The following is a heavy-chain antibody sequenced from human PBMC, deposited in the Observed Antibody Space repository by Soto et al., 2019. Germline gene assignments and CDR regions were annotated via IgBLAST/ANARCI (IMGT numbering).Heavy chain of an antibody. V-gene: IGHV4-39*01. D-gene: IGHD4-17*01. CDR3: ARAYGDWYFDL. Sequence: QLQLQESGPGLVKPSETLSLTCTVSGGSISSSSYYWGWIRQPPGKGLEWIGSIYYSGSTYYNPSRKSRVTMSVDTSKNQFSLKLSSVTAADTAVYYCARAYGDWYFDLWGRGTLVTVSS. CDR1: GGSISSSSYY. J-gene: IGHJ2*01. CDR2: IYYSGST.